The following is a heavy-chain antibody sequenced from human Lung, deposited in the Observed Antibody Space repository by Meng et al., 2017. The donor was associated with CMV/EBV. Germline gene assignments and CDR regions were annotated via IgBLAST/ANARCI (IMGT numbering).Heavy chain of an antibody. D-gene: IGHD4/OR15-4a*01. CDR3: VRGGRDYRFDY. J-gene: IGHJ4*02. CDR1: GYSFTSFG. CDR2: ISVDNGDT. Sequence: ASXXVSWKTSGYSFTSFGITWVRQAPGRGLEWMGWISVDNGDTNYAEDFQDRVTMTTDIYRNTAYMELWSLRFDDTAFYYCVRGGRDYRFDYWGQGTLVTVSS. V-gene: IGHV1-18*01.